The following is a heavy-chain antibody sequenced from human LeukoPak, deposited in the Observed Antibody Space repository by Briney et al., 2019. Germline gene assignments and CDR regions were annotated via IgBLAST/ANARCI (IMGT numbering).Heavy chain of an antibody. D-gene: IGHD3-22*01. Sequence: SETLSLTCAFSGDSISSSFYWDWIRQPPGKGLEWIGNIYHTGDTYDNPSLKSRVTISLDTSRNQFSLILRSVTAADTAVYYCARGDHYDSSGHYFDYWSQGTLVTVSS. J-gene: IGHJ4*02. V-gene: IGHV4-38-2*01. CDR3: ARGDHYDSSGHYFDY. CDR2: IYHTGDT. CDR1: GDSISSSFY.